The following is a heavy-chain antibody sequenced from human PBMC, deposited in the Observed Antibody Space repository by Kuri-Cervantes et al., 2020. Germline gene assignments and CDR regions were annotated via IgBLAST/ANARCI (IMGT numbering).Heavy chain of an antibody. CDR2: ISAYNGDT. CDR3: ARTLLYSSGWSRYFDY. D-gene: IGHD6-19*01. V-gene: IGHV1-18*01. CDR1: GYTFTSFG. J-gene: IGHJ4*02. Sequence: ASVKVSCKASGYTFTSFGISWVRQAPGQGLEWMGWISAYNGDTNYAQKFQGRVTMTRDTSISTAYMELSRLRSDDTAVYYCARTLLYSSGWSRYFDYWGQGTLVTVSS.